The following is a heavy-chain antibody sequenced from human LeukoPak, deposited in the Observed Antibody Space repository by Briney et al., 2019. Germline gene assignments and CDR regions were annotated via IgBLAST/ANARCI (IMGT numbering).Heavy chain of an antibody. V-gene: IGHV3-23*01. CDR1: GFTFSDYA. CDR2: ISGSGDNT. CDR3: ARAGARNYWNSRYYFDR. J-gene: IGHJ4*02. Sequence: PGGSLRLSCAASGFTFSDYAMSWVRQAPGKGLAWVSGISGSGDNTYYAASVKGRFTISRDNSKNTLDLQMNSLRAEDTAVYYCARAGARNYWNSRYYFDRWGQGSLVTVSS. D-gene: IGHD1-7*01.